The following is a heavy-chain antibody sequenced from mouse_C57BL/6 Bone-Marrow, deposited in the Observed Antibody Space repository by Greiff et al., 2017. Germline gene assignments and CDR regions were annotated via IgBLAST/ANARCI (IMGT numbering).Heavy chain of an antibody. CDR1: GYTFTSYW. Sequence: QVQLQQPGAELVKPGASVKLSCKASGYTFTSYWMQWVKQRPGQGLEWIGEIDPSDSYTNYKQKFKGKATLTVDTSSSTAYMQLSSLTSEDSAVYYCASIYYGYERAMDYWGQGTSVTVSS. J-gene: IGHJ4*01. CDR3: ASIYYGYERAMDY. CDR2: IDPSDSYT. V-gene: IGHV1-50*01. D-gene: IGHD2-2*01.